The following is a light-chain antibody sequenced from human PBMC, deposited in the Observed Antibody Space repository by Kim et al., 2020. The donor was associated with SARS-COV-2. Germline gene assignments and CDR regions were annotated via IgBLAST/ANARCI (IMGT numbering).Light chain of an antibody. Sequence: SASVGDRVTITRRASQSISGYLNWYQQKPGKAPKLLIYAASSLQSGVPSGFSGSGSETDFTLTISSLQPEDFATYYCQQSYSTPYTFGQGTKLEI. CDR1: QSISGY. J-gene: IGKJ2*01. CDR3: QQSYSTPYT. CDR2: AAS. V-gene: IGKV1-39*01.